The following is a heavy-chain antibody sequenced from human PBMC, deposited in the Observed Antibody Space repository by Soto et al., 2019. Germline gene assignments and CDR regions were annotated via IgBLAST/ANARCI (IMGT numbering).Heavy chain of an antibody. CDR1: GFTLSGRS. J-gene: IGHJ6*04. D-gene: IGHD3-10*01. Sequence: EVQLVEFGGGLVQPRGSLRLSCAASGFTLSGRSMHWVRQAPGKGLVWVSGIDNAGTDSTYADSVKGRFTSSRDNAKNMLYLQMNSLRVEDTAVYYCARGWFGPDVWGKGTTVTVSS. CDR3: ARGWFGPDV. CDR2: IDNAGTDS. V-gene: IGHV3-74*01.